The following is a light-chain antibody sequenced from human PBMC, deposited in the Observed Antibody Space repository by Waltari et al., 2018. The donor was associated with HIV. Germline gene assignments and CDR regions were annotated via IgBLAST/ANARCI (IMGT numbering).Light chain of an antibody. CDR3: QVWDTSTDHAV. CDR2: DDT. CDR1: TIGSKS. J-gene: IGLJ3*02. V-gene: IGLV3-21*02. Sequence: SYVLTQPPSVSVAPGQTARITCGGPTIGSKSVHWYQQRPRQAPVLVVYDDTDRPSGIFERFSGSNSGNTATLTITGVEAGDEADYYCQVWDTSTDHAVFGGGAMLTVL.